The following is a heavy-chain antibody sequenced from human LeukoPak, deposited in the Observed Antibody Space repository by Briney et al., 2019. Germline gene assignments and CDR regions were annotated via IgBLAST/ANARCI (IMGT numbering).Heavy chain of an antibody. Sequence: GGSLRLSCAASAFTFSSYSMNWVRQAPGKGLEWVSSISSSGSYIYYADSVKGRFTISRDNARKSLYLQMNSLRAEDTAVYYCARVGPWVSPDYYYYYMDVWGKGTTVTVSS. D-gene: IGHD3-16*01. V-gene: IGHV3-21*01. CDR2: ISSSGSYI. J-gene: IGHJ6*03. CDR3: ARVGPWVSPDYYYYYMDV. CDR1: AFTFSSYS.